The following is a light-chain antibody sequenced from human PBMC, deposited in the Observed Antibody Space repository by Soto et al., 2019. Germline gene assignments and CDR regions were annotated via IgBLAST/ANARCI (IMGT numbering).Light chain of an antibody. CDR3: QSYDRSRSGTWV. CDR1: SSNIGAGYD. CDR2: GNS. V-gene: IGLV1-40*01. Sequence: QSVLTQPPSVSGAPGQRVTISCTGSSSNIGAGYDVHWYQQLPGTAPKLLIYGNSNRPSGVPDRFSGSKSGTSASLAITGLQAEDEAEYYCQSYDRSRSGTWVFGGGTKLTVL. J-gene: IGLJ3*02.